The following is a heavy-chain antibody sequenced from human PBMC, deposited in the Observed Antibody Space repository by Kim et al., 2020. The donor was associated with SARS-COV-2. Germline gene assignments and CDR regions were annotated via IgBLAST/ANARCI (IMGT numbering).Heavy chain of an antibody. CDR1: GGSLSSSTYY. Sequence: SETLSLTCPVSGGSLSSSTYYWGWIRQPPGKGLEWIGSIYYSGTTYYNPSLKSRVTMSVDTSKNQFSLKLSSVTAADTAVYYCARDDYSLWWFHSWGLG. V-gene: IGHV4-39*01. CDR2: IYYSGTT. CDR3: ARDDYSLWWFHS. J-gene: IGHJ5*02. D-gene: IGHD4-4*01.